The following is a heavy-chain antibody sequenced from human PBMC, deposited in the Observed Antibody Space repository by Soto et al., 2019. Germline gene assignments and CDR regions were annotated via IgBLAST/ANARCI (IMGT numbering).Heavy chain of an antibody. J-gene: IGHJ4*02. CDR2: ISRSGSTI. CDR3: ARDLRSAWFFDY. V-gene: IGHV3-11*01. CDR1: GFTFSDYY. D-gene: IGHD6-19*01. Sequence: GGSLRLSCSASGFTFSDYYMTWIRQAPGKGLEWVSYISRSGSTIYYADSVKGRFTISRDNAKNSLFLQMNSLRAEDTAVYYCARDLRSAWFFDYWGQGTLVTVSS.